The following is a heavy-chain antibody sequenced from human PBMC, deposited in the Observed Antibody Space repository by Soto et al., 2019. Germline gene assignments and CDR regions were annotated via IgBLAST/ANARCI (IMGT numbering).Heavy chain of an antibody. D-gene: IGHD6-13*01. CDR1: GFTFRSFG. CDR2: ISQDGSNK. CDR3: AREGAAAVDDYYYSMDV. Sequence: GGSLRLSCAASGFTFRSFGMHWVRQAPGKGLEWVAFISQDGSNKYYADSVKGRFTISRDKSKNTLYLQMNSLRAEDTAVYYCAREGAAAVDDYYYSMDVWGQGTTVTVSS. J-gene: IGHJ6*02. V-gene: IGHV3-30*03.